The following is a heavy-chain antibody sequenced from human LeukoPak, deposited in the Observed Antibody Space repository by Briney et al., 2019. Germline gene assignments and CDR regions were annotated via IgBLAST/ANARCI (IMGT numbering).Heavy chain of an antibody. CDR1: GESFSGYY. CDR3: ARGLTIFGVVSRNY. D-gene: IGHD3-3*01. Sequence: PSQTLSLTCAVYGESFSGYYWRWLLQPPGKGLEWIGEINHSGSTNYNPSLKSRVTISVDTSKNQFSLKLSSVTAADTAVYYCARGLTIFGVVSRNYWGQGTLVTVSS. J-gene: IGHJ4*02. CDR2: INHSGST. V-gene: IGHV4-34*01.